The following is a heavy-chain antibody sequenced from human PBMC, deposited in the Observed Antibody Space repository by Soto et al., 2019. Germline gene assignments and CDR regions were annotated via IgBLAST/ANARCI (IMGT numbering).Heavy chain of an antibody. CDR2: IYYSGST. CDR3: AREGSSSANDAFDI. Sequence: ASETLSLTCTVSGGSISSYYWSWIRQPPGKGLEWIGYIYYSGSTNYNPSLKSRVTISVDTSKNQFSLKLSSVTAADTAVYYCAREGSSSANDAFDIWGQGTMVTVSS. J-gene: IGHJ3*02. V-gene: IGHV4-59*01. CDR1: GGSISSYY. D-gene: IGHD6-6*01.